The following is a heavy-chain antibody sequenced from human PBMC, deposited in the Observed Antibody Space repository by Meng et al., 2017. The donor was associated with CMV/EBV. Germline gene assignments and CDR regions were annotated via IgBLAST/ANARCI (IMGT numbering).Heavy chain of an antibody. D-gene: IGHD6-19*01. V-gene: IGHV3-74*01. CDR2: ISSDGSST. Sequence: GGSLRLSCAASGFTFSSYWMHWVRQAPGKGLVWVSRISSDGSSTSYADSVKGRFTISRDNAKNTLYLQMNSLRAEDTAVYYCARDGPNGIAVAGGDIWGQGTMVTVSS. CDR3: ARDGPNGIAVAGGDI. J-gene: IGHJ3*02. CDR1: GFTFSSYW.